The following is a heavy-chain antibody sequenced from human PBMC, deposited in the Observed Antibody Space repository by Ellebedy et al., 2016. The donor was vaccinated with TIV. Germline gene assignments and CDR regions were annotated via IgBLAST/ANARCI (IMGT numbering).Heavy chain of an antibody. CDR1: GYTFTSSA. CDR3: ARASTGTSHSDY. V-gene: IGHV1-3*01. D-gene: IGHD1-14*01. J-gene: IGHJ4*02. CDR2: INVGNGGT. Sequence: AASVKVSCKASGYTFTSSAVQWVRQAPGQRLEWIGWINVGNGGTKYSQKLQGRVTITGDTSANTAYMELSSLRSEDTAVYYCARASTGTSHSDYWGQGTLVTVSS.